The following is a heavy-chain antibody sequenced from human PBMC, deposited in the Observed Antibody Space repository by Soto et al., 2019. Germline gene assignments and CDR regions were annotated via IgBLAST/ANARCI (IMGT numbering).Heavy chain of an antibody. J-gene: IGHJ5*02. V-gene: IGHV1-46*01. CDR2: INPSVGST. CDR1: GYSFTSYY. CDR3: AREQAGSTHWFVP. D-gene: IGHD4-17*01. Sequence: QVQLVQSGAEVKKPGASVKVSCKASGYSFTSYYMYWVRQAPGQGLEWVGVINPSVGSTNYAQKSQGRVTMTRDTATSTVYRELSSLRSEDTAMYYCAREQAGSTHWFVPWGQGTLVTVSS.